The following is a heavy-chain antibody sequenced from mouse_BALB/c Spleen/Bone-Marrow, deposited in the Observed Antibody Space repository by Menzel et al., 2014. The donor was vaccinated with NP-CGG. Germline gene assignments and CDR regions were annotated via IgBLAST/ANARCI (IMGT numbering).Heavy chain of an antibody. Sequence: EVKLMESGGGLVQPGASRKLSCAASGFTFSSFAMHWVRQAPGKGLEWVAYISNGSSTIYYADTVKGRFTISRDNPNNTLIMQMANLRCEETAMYEGAGKGDVITHYYALDYWGQGTSVTVSS. V-gene: IGHV5-17*02. J-gene: IGHJ4*01. CDR1: GFTFSSFA. CDR2: ISNGSSTI. CDR3: AGKGDVITHYYALDY. D-gene: IGHD2-4*01.